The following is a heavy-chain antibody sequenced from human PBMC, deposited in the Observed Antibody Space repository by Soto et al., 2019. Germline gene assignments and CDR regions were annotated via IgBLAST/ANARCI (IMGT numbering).Heavy chain of an antibody. CDR2: ISGSNNNI. V-gene: IGHV3-48*03. CDR3: ASERLCGADCYFFDN. CDR1: GFTLRNYE. D-gene: IGHD2-21*02. Sequence: XGSLRLSCAASGFTLRNYEMNWVRQAPGKGLEWISKISGSNNNIYYADSVRGRFTISRDNAKNSLYLQMNSLRAEDTAIYYCASERLCGADCYFFDNWGQGTQVTVSS. J-gene: IGHJ4*02.